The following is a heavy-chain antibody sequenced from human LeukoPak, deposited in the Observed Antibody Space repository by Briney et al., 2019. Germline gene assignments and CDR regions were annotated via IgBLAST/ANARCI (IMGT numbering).Heavy chain of an antibody. D-gene: IGHD2-15*01. Sequence: GASVKVSXKASGYTFTSYYMHWVRQAPGQGLEWMGIINPSGGSTSYAQKFQGRVTMTRDTSTSTVYMELSSLRSEDTAVYYCARVGSGTPGDYWGQGTLVTVSS. V-gene: IGHV1-46*01. CDR1: GYTFTSYY. J-gene: IGHJ4*02. CDR2: INPSGGST. CDR3: ARVGSGTPGDY.